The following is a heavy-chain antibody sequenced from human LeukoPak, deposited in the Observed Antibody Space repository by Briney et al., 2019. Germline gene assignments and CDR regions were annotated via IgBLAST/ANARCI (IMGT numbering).Heavy chain of an antibody. CDR3: ARDRGGDNSGFDY. J-gene: IGHJ4*02. CDR1: GFTFSSYS. CDR2: ISSSSSYI. Sequence: GGSLRLSCAASGFTFSSYSMKWVRQAPGKGLEWVSSISSSSSYIYYADSVKGRFTISRDNAKNSLYLQMNSLRAEDTAVYYCARDRGGDNSGFDYWGQGTLVTVSS. V-gene: IGHV3-21*01. D-gene: IGHD2-21*02.